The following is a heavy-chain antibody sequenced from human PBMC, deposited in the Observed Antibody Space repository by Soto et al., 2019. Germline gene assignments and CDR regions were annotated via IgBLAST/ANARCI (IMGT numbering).Heavy chain of an antibody. CDR1: GFTFSNYA. V-gene: IGHV3-23*01. Sequence: EVQLLESGGGLVQPGGSLRLSCAASGFTFSNYAMSWVRQAPGKGLGWVSAISGSGGSTYYADSVKSRFTISRDNSKNTLYLQMNSLRAEDTAVYYCAKGASGYYYYGMDVWGQGTTVTVSS. CDR3: AKGASGYYYYGMDV. J-gene: IGHJ6*02. D-gene: IGHD3-10*01. CDR2: ISGSGGST.